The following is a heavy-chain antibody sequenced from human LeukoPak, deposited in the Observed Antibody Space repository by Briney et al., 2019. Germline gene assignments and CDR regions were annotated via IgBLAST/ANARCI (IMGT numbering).Heavy chain of an antibody. CDR1: GLTFSNYA. CDR3: AKWGDYDILTGYYDSDY. Sequence: GGSLRLSCAASGLTFSNYAMSWVRQAPGKGLEWVSAIVGSGGSTYYADSVKGRFTISRDNPKNTLYLQMNSLRAEDTAVYYCAKWGDYDILTGYYDSDYWGQGTLVTVSS. D-gene: IGHD3-9*01. J-gene: IGHJ4*02. CDR2: IVGSGGST. V-gene: IGHV3-23*01.